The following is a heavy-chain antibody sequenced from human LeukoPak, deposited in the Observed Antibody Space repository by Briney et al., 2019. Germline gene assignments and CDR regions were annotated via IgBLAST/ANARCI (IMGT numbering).Heavy chain of an antibody. V-gene: IGHV3-48*04. CDR2: ISSSSSTI. CDR3: AKDANYYDSSGYFDY. J-gene: IGHJ4*02. CDR1: GFTFSSYS. Sequence: PGGSLRLSCAASGFTFSSYSMNWVHQAPGKGLEWVSYISSSSSTIYYADSVKGRFTISRDNAKNSLYLQMNSLRAEDTAVYYCAKDANYYDSSGYFDYWGQGTLVTVSS. D-gene: IGHD3-22*01.